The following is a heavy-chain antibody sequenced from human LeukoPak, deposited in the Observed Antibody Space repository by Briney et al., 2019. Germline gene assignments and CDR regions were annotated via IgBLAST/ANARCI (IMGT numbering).Heavy chain of an antibody. CDR2: FDPEDGET. V-gene: IGHV1-24*01. D-gene: IGHD6-19*01. CDR1: GYTLTELS. Sequence: ASVKVSCKVSGYTLTELSMHWVRQAPGKGLEWMGGFDPEDGETIYAQKFQGRVTMTEDTSTDTAYMELNSLRSEDTAVYYCATVHSGWTRFDYWGQGTLVTVSS. J-gene: IGHJ4*02. CDR3: ATVHSGWTRFDY.